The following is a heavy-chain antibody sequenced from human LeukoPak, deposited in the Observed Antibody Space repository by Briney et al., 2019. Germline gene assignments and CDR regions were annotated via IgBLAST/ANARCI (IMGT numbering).Heavy chain of an antibody. CDR3: ARVAVAGIHAFDI. J-gene: IGHJ3*02. D-gene: IGHD6-19*01. CDR2: IYYSGST. CDR1: GGSISSYY. V-gene: IGHV4-59*01. Sequence: SETLSLTCTVPGGSISSYYWSWIRQPPGKGLEWIGHIYYSGSTNYNPSLKSRVTISVDTSKNQFSLKLSSVTAADTAVYYCARVAVAGIHAFDIWGQGTMVTVSS.